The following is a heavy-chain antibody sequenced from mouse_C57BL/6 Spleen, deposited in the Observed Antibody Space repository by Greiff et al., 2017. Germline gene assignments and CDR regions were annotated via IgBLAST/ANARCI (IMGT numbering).Heavy chain of an antibody. D-gene: IGHD2-2*01. CDR2: IDPENGDT. Sequence: EVQGVESGAELVRPGASVKLSCTASGFNIKDDYMHWVKQRPEQGLEWIGWIDPENGDTEYASKFQGKATITADTSSNTAYLQLSSLTSEDTAVYYCTPRNGYDGPFNYWGQGTTLTVSS. CDR1: GFNIKDDY. CDR3: TPRNGYDGPFNY. V-gene: IGHV14-4*01. J-gene: IGHJ2*01.